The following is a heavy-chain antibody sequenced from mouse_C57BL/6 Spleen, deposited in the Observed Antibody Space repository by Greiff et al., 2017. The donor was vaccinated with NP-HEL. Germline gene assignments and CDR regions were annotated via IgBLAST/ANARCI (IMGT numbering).Heavy chain of an antibody. CDR1: GFTFSDYG. CDR2: ISSGSSTI. CDR3: ARRDYYSNRSYWYFDV. V-gene: IGHV5-17*01. J-gene: IGHJ1*03. Sequence: EVKVVESGGGLVKPGGSLKLSCAASGFTFSDYGMHWVRQAPEKGLEWVAYISSGSSTIYYADTVKGRFTISRDNAKNTLFLQMTSLRSEDTAKYYSARRDYYSNRSYWYFDVWGKGTTVTVSS. D-gene: IGHD2-5*01.